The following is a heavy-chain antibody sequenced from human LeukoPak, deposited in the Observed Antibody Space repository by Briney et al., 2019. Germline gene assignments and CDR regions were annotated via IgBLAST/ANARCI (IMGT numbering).Heavy chain of an antibody. V-gene: IGHV3-48*01. J-gene: IGHJ3*02. CDR1: GFTFSSYS. Sequence: GGSLRLSCAASGFTFSSYSMNWVRQASGKGLEWVSYISSSSSTIYYADSVKGRFTISRDNAKNSLYLQMNSLRAEDTAVYYCARDLGVFFDAFDIWGRGTMVTVSS. D-gene: IGHD3-16*01. CDR3: ARDLGVFFDAFDI. CDR2: ISSSSSTI.